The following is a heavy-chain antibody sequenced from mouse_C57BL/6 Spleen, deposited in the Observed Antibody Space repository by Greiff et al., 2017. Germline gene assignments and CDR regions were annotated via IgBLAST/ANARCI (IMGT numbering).Heavy chain of an antibody. D-gene: IGHD2-4*01. J-gene: IGHJ3*01. Sequence: QVQLQQSGAELVRPGASVTLSCKASGYTFTDYEMHWVKQTPVHGLEWIGAIDPETGGTAYNQKFKGKAILTADKSSSTAYMELRSLTSEDSAVYYCTRNGGTYDYDGFAYWGQGTLVTVSA. CDR2: IDPETGGT. CDR1: GYTFTDYE. V-gene: IGHV1-15*01. CDR3: TRNGGTYDYDGFAY.